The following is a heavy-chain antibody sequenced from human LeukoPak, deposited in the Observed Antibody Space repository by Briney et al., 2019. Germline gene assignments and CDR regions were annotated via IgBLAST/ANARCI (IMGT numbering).Heavy chain of an antibody. D-gene: IGHD3-9*01. CDR1: GFTFGSHH. J-gene: IGHJ4*02. V-gene: IGHV3-23*01. CDR2: LSSSDSNT. Sequence: GGSLRLSCAASGFTFGSHHMSWVRQAPGKGLEWVSSLSSSDSNTYSADSVKGRFTISRDNSKNTLYLQMNSLRAEDTAIYYCAKTGYYDILPGYYIGGFFDYWGQGTLVTVSS. CDR3: AKTGYYDILPGYYIGGFFDY.